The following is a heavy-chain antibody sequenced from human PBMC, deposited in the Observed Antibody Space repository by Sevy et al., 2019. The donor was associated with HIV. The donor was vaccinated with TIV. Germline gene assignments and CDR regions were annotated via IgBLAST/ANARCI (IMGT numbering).Heavy chain of an antibody. J-gene: IGHJ4*02. V-gene: IGHV4-39*01. CDR2: IYYSGST. Sequence: SETLSLTCTVSGGSISSSSYYWGWIRQPPGKGLEWIGSIYYSGSTSYNPSLRSRVTISVDTSKNQFSLRLTSVTAADAVVYYCAVEFYSSSWSFEYWGKGTLVTVS. D-gene: IGHD6-13*01. CDR1: GGSISSSSYY. CDR3: AVEFYSSSWSFEY.